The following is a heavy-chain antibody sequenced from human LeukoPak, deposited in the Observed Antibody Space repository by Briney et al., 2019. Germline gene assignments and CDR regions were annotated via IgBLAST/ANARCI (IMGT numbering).Heavy chain of an antibody. CDR2: INPISGGT. CDR1: GYTFTFYY. V-gene: IGHV1-2*02. CDR3: AGEYYYYYMDV. J-gene: IGHJ6*03. Sequence: ASVTLSFTSAGYTFTFYYMHWVRQAPGQGREGRGWINPISGGTKQDQKFQGRVTMTRDTSISTAYMELSRLRSDDTAVYYCAGEYYYYYMDVWGKGTTVTVSS.